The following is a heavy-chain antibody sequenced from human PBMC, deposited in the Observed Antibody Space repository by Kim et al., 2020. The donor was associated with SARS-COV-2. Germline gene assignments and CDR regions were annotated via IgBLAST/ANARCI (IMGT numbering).Heavy chain of an antibody. CDR3: ARDSVLKLYVEPFYYYYYGMDV. V-gene: IGHV3-21*01. Sequence: GGSLRLSCAASGFTFSSYSMNWVRQAPGKGLEWVSSISSSSSYIYYADPVKGRFTISRDNAKNSLYLQMNSLRAADTAVYYCARDSVLKLYVEPFYYYYYGMDVWGQGTTVTVSS. D-gene: IGHD3-10*02. CDR1: GFTFSSYS. J-gene: IGHJ6*02. CDR2: ISSSSSYI.